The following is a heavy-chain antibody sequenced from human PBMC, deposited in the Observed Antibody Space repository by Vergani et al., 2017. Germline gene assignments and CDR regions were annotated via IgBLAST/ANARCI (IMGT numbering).Heavy chain of an antibody. J-gene: IGHJ6*03. CDR2: ISSSSSYI. CDR3: ARDRGRSGYMDV. Sequence: EVQLVESGGGLVKPGGSLRLSCAASGFTFSSYSMNWVRPAPGKGLEWVSSISSSSSYIYYADSVKGRFTISRDNAKNSLYLQMNSLRAEDTAVYYCARDRGRSGYMDVWGKGTTVTVSS. CDR1: GFTFSSYS. D-gene: IGHD6-25*01. V-gene: IGHV3-21*01.